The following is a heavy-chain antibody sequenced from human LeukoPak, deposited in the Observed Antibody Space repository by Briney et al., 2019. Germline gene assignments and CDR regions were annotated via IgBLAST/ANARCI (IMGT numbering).Heavy chain of an antibody. CDR3: ARDLGITMVRGLARTPGMDV. D-gene: IGHD3-10*01. J-gene: IGHJ6*02. CDR1: GFTFSSYA. Sequence: PGGSLRLSCAASGFTFSSYAMHWVRQAPGEGLEWVAVISYDGSNKYYADSVKGRFTISRDNSKNTLYLQMNSLRAEDTAVYYCARDLGITMVRGLARTPGMDVWGQGTTVTVSS. V-gene: IGHV3-30*04. CDR2: ISYDGSNK.